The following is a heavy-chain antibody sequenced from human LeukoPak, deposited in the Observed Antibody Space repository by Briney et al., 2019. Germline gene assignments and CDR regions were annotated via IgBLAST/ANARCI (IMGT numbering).Heavy chain of an antibody. CDR1: GFTLSIYT. J-gene: IGHJ4*02. CDR2: IDSTSSTI. CDR3: PRLVGTATDDYFDH. D-gene: IGHD2-21*02. V-gene: IGHV3-48*04. Sequence: GGSLSLSCEASGFTLSIYTMNWVRQAPGKGLEWVSYIDSTSSTIYYADSVKGRFTISRDNAKNSLFLQMNSLRAEDTAVYYCPRLVGTATDDYFDHWGQGTLAPVSS.